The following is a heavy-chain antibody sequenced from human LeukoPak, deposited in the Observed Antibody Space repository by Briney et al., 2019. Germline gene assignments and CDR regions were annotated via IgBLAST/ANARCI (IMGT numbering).Heavy chain of an antibody. CDR1: GGSITSYY. Sequence: PSETLSLTCTVSGGSITSYYWSWIRQPPGKGLEWIGYIYYSGSTNYNSSLKSRVTISVDTSKNQFSLKLSSVTAADTAVYYCARHSSSSRGWFDPWGQGTLVTVSS. V-gene: IGHV4-59*08. CDR3: ARHSSSSRGWFDP. D-gene: IGHD6-6*01. CDR2: IYYSGST. J-gene: IGHJ5*02.